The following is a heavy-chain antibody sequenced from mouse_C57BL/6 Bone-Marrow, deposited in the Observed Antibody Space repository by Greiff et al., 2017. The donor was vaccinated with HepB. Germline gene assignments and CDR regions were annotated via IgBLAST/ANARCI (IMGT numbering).Heavy chain of an antibody. CDR2: IDPSDSYT. V-gene: IGHV1-69*01. J-gene: IGHJ4*01. CDR3: ARLDY. CDR1: GYTFTSYW. Sequence: QVQLQQPGAELVMPGASLKLSCKASGYTFTSYWMHWVKQRPGQGLEWIGEIDPSDSYTNYNQKFKGKSTLTVDKSSSTAYMQLSSLTSEDSAVYYCARLDYWGQGTSVTVSS.